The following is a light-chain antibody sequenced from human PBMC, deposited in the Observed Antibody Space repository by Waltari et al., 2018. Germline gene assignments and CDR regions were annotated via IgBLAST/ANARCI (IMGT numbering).Light chain of an antibody. CDR1: QSVSSN. Sequence: EIVMTPSPATLSVSPGERATLSCRASQSVSSNLAWYQQKPGQAPRLLIYGASTRATGFPARFSGSGSGTEFTLTISSLQSEDFAVYYCQQYNNWQYTFGQGTKLEIK. J-gene: IGKJ2*01. CDR2: GAS. CDR3: QQYNNWQYT. V-gene: IGKV3-15*01.